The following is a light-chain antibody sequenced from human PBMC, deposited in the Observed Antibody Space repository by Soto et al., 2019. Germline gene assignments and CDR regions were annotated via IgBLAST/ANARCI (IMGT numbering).Light chain of an antibody. CDR3: QQYGNSPIT. J-gene: IGKJ5*01. CDR1: QSVSSN. Sequence: EIVMTQSPATLSVSPGERATLSCRASQSVSSNLAWYQQKPGQAPRILMYDASTRATGISDRFSGSGSGTDFTLTISRLEPEDFAVYYCQQYGNSPITFGQGTRLEIK. CDR2: DAS. V-gene: IGKV3-15*01.